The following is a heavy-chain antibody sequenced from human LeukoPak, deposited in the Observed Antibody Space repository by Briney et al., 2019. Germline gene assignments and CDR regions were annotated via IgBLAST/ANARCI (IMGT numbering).Heavy chain of an antibody. CDR2: INAGNGNT. CDR1: GYTFTSYD. V-gene: IGHV1-3*01. D-gene: IGHD2-15*01. Sequence: SVKVSCKASGYTFTSYDINWVRQATGQGLEWMGWINAGNGNTKYSQKFQGRVTITRDTSASTAYMELSSLRSEDTAVYYCASQGDCSGGSCWWGQGTLVTVSS. J-gene: IGHJ4*02. CDR3: ASQGDCSGGSCW.